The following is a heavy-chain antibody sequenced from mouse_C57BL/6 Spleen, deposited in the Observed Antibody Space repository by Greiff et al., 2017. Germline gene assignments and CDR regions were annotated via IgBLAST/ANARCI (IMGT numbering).Heavy chain of an antibody. CDR3: TRVVSELRRGFAY. V-gene: IGHV2-2*01. CDR1: GFSLTSYG. CDR2: IWSGGSA. Sequence: VQLQQSGPGLVQPSQSLSITCTVSGFSLTSYGVHWVRQSPGKGLEWLGVIWSGGSADYNAAFVSRLSISKDNSKSQVFYKMNSLQADNTAIYYCTRVVSELRRGFAYWGQGTLVTVSA. D-gene: IGHD4-1*01. J-gene: IGHJ3*01.